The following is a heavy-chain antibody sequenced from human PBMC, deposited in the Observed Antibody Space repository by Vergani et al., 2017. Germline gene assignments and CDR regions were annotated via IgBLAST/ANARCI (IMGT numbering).Heavy chain of an antibody. CDR2: VSATGSA. CDR3: ARQKDYYMDV. Sequence: QVQLQESGPGLVKPSETLSLTCTVSGGSISSYYWSWIRQPAGERLEWIGRVSATGSAVYNPSLSSRVTLSVDTSKNQVSLKLTSVTAADTAVYYCARQKDYYMDVWGKGATVTVS. CDR1: GGSISSYY. V-gene: IGHV4-4*07. J-gene: IGHJ6*03.